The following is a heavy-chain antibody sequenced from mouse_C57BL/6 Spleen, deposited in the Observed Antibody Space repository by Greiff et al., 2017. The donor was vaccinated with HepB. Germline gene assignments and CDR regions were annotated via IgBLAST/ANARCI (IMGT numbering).Heavy chain of an antibody. V-gene: IGHV1-81*01. CDR3: ARPTTDAMDY. Sequence: QVQLKESGAELARPGASVKLSCKASGYTFTSYGISWVKQRTGQGLEWIGEIYPRSGNNYYNEKFTGKATLTADKSSSTAYMELRSLTSEDSAVYFCARPTTDAMDYWGQGTSVTVSS. CDR2: IYPRSGNN. J-gene: IGHJ4*01. D-gene: IGHD1-1*01. CDR1: GYTFTSYG.